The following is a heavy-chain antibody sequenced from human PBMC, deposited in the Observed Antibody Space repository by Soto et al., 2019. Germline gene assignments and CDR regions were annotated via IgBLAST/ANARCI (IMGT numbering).Heavy chain of an antibody. CDR1: GGSISSGGYY. CDR3: ARVGDYCDSSGYYLYYFDY. Sequence: SETLSLTCTVSGGSISSGGYYWSWIRQHPGKGLEWIGYIYYSGSTYYNPSLKSRVTISVGTSKNQFSLKLSSVTAADTAVYYCARVGDYCDSSGYYLYYFDYWGQGTLVTVSS. J-gene: IGHJ4*02. D-gene: IGHD3-22*01. V-gene: IGHV4-31*02. CDR2: IYYSGST.